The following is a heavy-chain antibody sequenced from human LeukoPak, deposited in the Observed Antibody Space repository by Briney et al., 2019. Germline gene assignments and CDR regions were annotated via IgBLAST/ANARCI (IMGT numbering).Heavy chain of an antibody. V-gene: IGHV3-23*01. CDR2: ISGSGGST. J-gene: IGHJ4*02. CDR3: AKDGGLWVSAHWGDS. CDR1: GFTFSSYA. Sequence: GGSLRLSCAASGFTFSSYAMSWVRQAPGKGLEWVSAISGSGGSTYYADSVKGRFTISRDNSKNTLYLQMDSLRAEDTAVYYCAKDGGLWVSAHWGDSWGRGTLVTVSS. D-gene: IGHD7-27*01.